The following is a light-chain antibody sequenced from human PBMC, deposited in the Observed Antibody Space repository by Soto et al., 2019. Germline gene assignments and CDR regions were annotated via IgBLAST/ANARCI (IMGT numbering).Light chain of an antibody. CDR3: QQYENYWT. CDR2: DAS. J-gene: IGKJ1*01. Sequence: DIQMTQSPPTLSASVGDRVTITCRASQPISSWLAWYHQKPGKAPKLLIYDASNLESGVPSRFSGSGSGTEFTLTISSLQHEDFGIYYCQQYENYWTVGQGTKVEI. V-gene: IGKV1-5*01. CDR1: QPISSW.